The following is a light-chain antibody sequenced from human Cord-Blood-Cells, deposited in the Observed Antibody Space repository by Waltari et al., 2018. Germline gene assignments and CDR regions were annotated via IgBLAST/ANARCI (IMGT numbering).Light chain of an antibody. CDR1: QSISSW. CDR3: QQYNSYSYT. Sequence: DIQMTQSPSTLSASVGDRVPITSRASQSISSWMAWYQQKPGKAPKLLIYKASSLESGVPSRFSGSGSGTEFTLTISSLQPDDFATYYCQQYNSYSYTFGQGTKLEIK. CDR2: KAS. J-gene: IGKJ2*01. V-gene: IGKV1-5*03.